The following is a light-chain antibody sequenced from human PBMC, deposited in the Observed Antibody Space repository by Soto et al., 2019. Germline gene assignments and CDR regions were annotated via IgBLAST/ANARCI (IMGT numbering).Light chain of an antibody. Sequence: QSALTQPASVSGSPGQSITISCTGTSSDVGAYKYVSWYQQHPGKAPKLMIYDVSSRPSGVSNRFSGSKSGNTASLIISGLQAEDEADYYCISYTSSDTYVFGTGPKVTVL. V-gene: IGLV2-14*01. CDR1: SSDVGAYKY. J-gene: IGLJ1*01. CDR3: ISYTSSDTYV. CDR2: DVS.